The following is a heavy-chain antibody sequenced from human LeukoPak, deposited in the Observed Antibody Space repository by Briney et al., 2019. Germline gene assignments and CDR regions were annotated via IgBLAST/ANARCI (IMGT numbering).Heavy chain of an antibody. Sequence: PGGSLRLSCAASGFTVSSNYMFWVRQAPGKGLEWVSLIYSGDSTYYADSVKGRFTISRDTSKNTVYLQMNSLRAEDTAVYYCARLVVPAAYFDYWGQGTLVTVSS. J-gene: IGHJ4*02. CDR1: GFTVSSNY. D-gene: IGHD2-2*01. CDR3: ARLVVPAAYFDY. V-gene: IGHV3-53*05. CDR2: IYSGDST.